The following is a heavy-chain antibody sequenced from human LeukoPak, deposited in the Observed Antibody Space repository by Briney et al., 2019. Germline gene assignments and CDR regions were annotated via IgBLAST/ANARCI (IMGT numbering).Heavy chain of an antibody. CDR3: AKDLGGSNSYDY. CDR2: ISGSGGST. V-gene: IGHV3-23*01. Sequence: GGSLRLSCAASGFTFDDYGMSWVRQAPGKGLEWVSAISGSGGSTYYADSVKGRFTISRDNSKNTLYLQMNSLRAEDTAVYYCAKDLGGSNSYDYWGQGTLVTVSS. D-gene: IGHD2-15*01. J-gene: IGHJ4*02. CDR1: GFTFDDYG.